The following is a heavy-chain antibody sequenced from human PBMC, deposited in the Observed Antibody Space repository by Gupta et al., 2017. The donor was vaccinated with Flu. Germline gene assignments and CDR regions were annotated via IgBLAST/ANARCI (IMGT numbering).Heavy chain of an antibody. CDR2: IYAKSGDS. Sequence: QEQLVQSGGQVKEPGASVKVSCKASGYNFTDYYMHWVRQAPGRGFEWMGRIYAKSGDSWYAQKFQGRVSMTRDTAINTTYLELDRLTSGDTAVYYCVRELIPAGPASGALAPWGQGTLVTVSA. V-gene: IGHV1-2*06. D-gene: IGHD6-13*01. CDR3: VRELIPAGPASGALAP. J-gene: IGHJ4*02. CDR1: GYNFTDYY.